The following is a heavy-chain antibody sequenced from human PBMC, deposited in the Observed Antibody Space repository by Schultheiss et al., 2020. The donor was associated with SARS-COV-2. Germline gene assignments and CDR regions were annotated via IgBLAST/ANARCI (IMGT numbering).Heavy chain of an antibody. V-gene: IGHV4-38-2*01. Sequence: SETLSLTCAVSGYSISSGYYWGWIRQPPGKGLEWIGEINHSGSTNYNPSLKSRVTISVDTSKNQFSLKLSSVTAADTAVYYCARGSRRGYSPLGYWGQGTLVTVSS. CDR3: ARGSRRGYSPLGY. CDR1: GYSISSGYY. CDR2: INHSGST. J-gene: IGHJ4*02. D-gene: IGHD3-16*01.